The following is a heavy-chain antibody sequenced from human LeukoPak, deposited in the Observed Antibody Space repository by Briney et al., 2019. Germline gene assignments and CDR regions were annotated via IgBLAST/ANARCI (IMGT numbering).Heavy chain of an antibody. CDR3: AKDSVALVIADAFDI. CDR1: GFTFSSYG. D-gene: IGHD3/OR15-3a*01. CDR2: ISYDGSNK. J-gene: IGHJ3*02. Sequence: PGRSLRLSCAASGFTFSSYGMHWVRQAPGKGLEWVAVISYDGSNKYYADSVKGRFTISRDNSKNTLYLQMNSLRAEDTAVYYCAKDSVALVIADAFDIWGQGTMVTVSS. V-gene: IGHV3-30*18.